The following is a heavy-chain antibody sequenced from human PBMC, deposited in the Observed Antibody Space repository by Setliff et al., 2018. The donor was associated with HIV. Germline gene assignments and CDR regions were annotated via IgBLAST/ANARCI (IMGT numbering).Heavy chain of an antibody. CDR3: ARDLDSAYDKTLDY. CDR1: GYTVTRYS. V-gene: IGHV1-46*01. Sequence: ASVKVSCKASGYTVTRYSMHWVRQAPGQGLEWMGIIDPSGGSTNYAQKFRGRVTMTRDTFTSTVYMELGSLRSEDTAVYYCARDLDSAYDKTLDYWGQGTLVTVSS. CDR2: IDPSGGST. D-gene: IGHD5-12*01. J-gene: IGHJ4*02.